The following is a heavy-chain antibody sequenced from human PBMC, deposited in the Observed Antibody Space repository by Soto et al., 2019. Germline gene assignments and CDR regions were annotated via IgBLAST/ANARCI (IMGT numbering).Heavy chain of an antibody. V-gene: IGHV3-30-3*01. CDR3: ARVGRSRGEAARYYDSPWY. D-gene: IGHD3-22*01. CDR2: ISYDGSNK. CDR1: GFTFSSYA. J-gene: IGHJ4*02. Sequence: GGSLRLSCAASGFTFSSYAMHWVRQAPGKGLEWVAVISYDGSNKYYADSGKGRFTISRDNSKNTLYLQMKGLRAEDTAVYYCARVGRSRGEAARYYDSPWYWGQGTLVTVSS.